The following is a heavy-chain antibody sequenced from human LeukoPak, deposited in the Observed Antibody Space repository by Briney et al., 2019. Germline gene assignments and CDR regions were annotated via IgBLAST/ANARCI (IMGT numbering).Heavy chain of an antibody. J-gene: IGHJ4*02. D-gene: IGHD2-21*01. CDR2: IHTSGST. V-gene: IGHV4-4*09. CDR3: ATHLFGKGLEY. CDR1: GGSISSDH. Sequence: SETLSLTCTISGGSISSDHWGWIRQPPGKGLESLGYIHTSGSTDYSPSLRSRVTISMDTSKHQFSLNLRSVTDADTAVYYCATHLFGKGLEYWGQGILVTVSS.